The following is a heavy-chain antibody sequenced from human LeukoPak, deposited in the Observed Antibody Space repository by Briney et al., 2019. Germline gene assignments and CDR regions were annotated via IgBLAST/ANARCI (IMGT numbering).Heavy chain of an antibody. J-gene: IGHJ5*02. CDR2: IYHSGST. CDR1: GGSISSSY. D-gene: IGHD3-3*01. V-gene: IGHV4-59*08. Sequence: SETLSFTCTVSGGSISSSYWSWIRQPPGKGLEWIGHIYHSGSTNYNPSLKSRVTISVDTSKNQFSLKLSSVTAADTAVYFCARQVRGSGYMFDPWGQGTLVTVAS. CDR3: ARQVRGSGYMFDP.